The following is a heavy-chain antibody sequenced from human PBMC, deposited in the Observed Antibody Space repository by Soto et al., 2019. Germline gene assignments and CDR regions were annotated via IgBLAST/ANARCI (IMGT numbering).Heavy chain of an antibody. CDR1: GGSISSYY. V-gene: IGHV4-59*01. CDR3: ARGYSSSWYYFDY. CDR2: IYYSGST. Sequence: PSETLSLTCTVSGGSISSYYWSWIRQPPGKGLEWIGYIYYSGSTNYNPSLKSRVTISVDTSKNQFSLKLSSVTAADTAVYYCARGYSSSWYYFDYWGQGTLVTVSS. J-gene: IGHJ4*02. D-gene: IGHD6-13*01.